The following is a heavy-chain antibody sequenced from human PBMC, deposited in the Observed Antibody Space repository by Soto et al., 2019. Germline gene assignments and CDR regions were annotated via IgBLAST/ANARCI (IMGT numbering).Heavy chain of an antibody. CDR1: GGSLSSTHW. Sequence: QVQLQESGPGLVKPSGTLSLTCAVSGGSLSSTHWWSWVRQPPRKGLEWIGDIYHTGSTNYNPSLKRRVTISVDKSNNQFSLTLSSVTAADTAVYYCARDPYYYGSGDKGGFDPWGQGTLVIVSS. V-gene: IGHV4-4*02. J-gene: IGHJ5*02. D-gene: IGHD3-10*01. CDR2: IYHTGST. CDR3: ARDPYYYGSGDKGGFDP.